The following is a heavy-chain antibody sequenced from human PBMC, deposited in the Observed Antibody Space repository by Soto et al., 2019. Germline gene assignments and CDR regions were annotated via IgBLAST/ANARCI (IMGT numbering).Heavy chain of an antibody. Sequence: GASVKVSCKSSGGPFRTFGISWVRQAPGQGLEWMGGTIPMFGTPNYAPKFQERVTIIADEPTSTVYMELKGLRYDDTAVYFCARVMTLTKQVLGGYYYGMDVWGQGTTVTVSS. CDR3: ARVMTLTKQVLGGYYYGMDV. CDR2: TIPMFGTP. V-gene: IGHV1-69*13. CDR1: GGPFRTFG. J-gene: IGHJ6*02. D-gene: IGHD3-16*01.